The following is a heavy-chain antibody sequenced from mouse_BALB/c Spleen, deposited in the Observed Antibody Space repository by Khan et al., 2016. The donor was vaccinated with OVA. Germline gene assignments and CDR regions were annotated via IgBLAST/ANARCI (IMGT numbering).Heavy chain of an antibody. Sequence: QVRLQQSGAELVRPGASVKLSCKTSGYIFTSYWIHWVKQRSGQGLEWIARIYPGTDNSYYNEKFKDKATLTADKSSSTAYMQLSSLKSEDSDVYCCARGEDLYHIDHWGQGTTLTVSS. CDR3: ARGEDLYHIDH. CDR1: GYIFTSYW. V-gene: IGHV1S132*01. CDR2: IYPGTDNS. D-gene: IGHD6-1*01. J-gene: IGHJ2*01.